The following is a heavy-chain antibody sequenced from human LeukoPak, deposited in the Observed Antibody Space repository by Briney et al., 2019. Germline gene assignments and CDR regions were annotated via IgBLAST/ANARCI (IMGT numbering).Heavy chain of an antibody. V-gene: IGHV3-33*01. D-gene: IGHD1-1*01. CDR1: GFTFGASG. Sequence: PGGSLRLSCAASGFTFGASGFHWVRQAPGKGLEWVADIWYHGRNAYYSDSEKGRLPSSRDNSKNTLYLKMNSLRAEDTAVYSCAGDSAVGRPGFWGQGTLVTVSS. CDR3: AGDSAVGRPGF. CDR2: IWYHGRNA. J-gene: IGHJ4*02.